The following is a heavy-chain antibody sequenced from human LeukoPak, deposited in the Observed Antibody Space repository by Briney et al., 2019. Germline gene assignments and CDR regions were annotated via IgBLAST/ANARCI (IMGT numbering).Heavy chain of an antibody. CDR2: ISGGGGTT. CDR1: GFTFSSYA. V-gene: IGHV3-23*01. D-gene: IGHD4-17*01. CDR3: ARRRAEDYDDFVHFDY. J-gene: IGHJ4*02. Sequence: GGSLRLSCAASGFTFSSYAMNWDRQAPGMGPEWVSRISGGGGTTYYADAVKGRFTLSRDNSKNTLYLQMNSLRAEDTAVYYCARRRAEDYDDFVHFDYWGQGTLVTVSS.